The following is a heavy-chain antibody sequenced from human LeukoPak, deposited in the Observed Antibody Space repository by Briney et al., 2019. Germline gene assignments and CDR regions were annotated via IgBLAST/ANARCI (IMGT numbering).Heavy chain of an antibody. Sequence: PGGSLRLSCAASGFTFSSYWMHWVRHAPGKGLVWVSRINSDGSNTNYADSVKGRFTISRDNSKNTLYLQMNSLRAEDTAVYYCAKDHLPYSSSWYGWFDPWGQGTLVTVSS. CDR1: GFTFSSYW. D-gene: IGHD6-13*01. CDR2: INSDGSNT. J-gene: IGHJ5*02. CDR3: AKDHLPYSSSWYGWFDP. V-gene: IGHV3-74*01.